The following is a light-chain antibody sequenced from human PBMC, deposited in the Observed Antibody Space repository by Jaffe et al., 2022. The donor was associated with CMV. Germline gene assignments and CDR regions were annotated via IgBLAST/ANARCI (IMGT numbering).Light chain of an antibody. CDR3: QQYKTYWT. CDR1: QSISVW. CDR2: KAS. Sequence: DIQMTQSPSTLSASVGDRVTITCRASQSISVWLAWYQQKPGKAPNLLIYKASDLQSGVPSRFSGSGSETEFTLTISSLQPEDSATYYCQQYKTYWTFGQGTKVE. V-gene: IGKV1-5*03. J-gene: IGKJ1*01.